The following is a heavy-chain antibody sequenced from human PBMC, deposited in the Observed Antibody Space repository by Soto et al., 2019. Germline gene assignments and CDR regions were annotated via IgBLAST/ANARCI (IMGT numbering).Heavy chain of an antibody. CDR3: ARASSSSSAADS. CDR1: GYTFTSYG. CDR2: ISNNNGDT. J-gene: IGHJ4*02. D-gene: IGHD6-6*01. Sequence: ASVKVSCKASGYTFTSYGTSWVRQAPGQGLEWMGWISNNNGDTNYAQKFQGRVTITADESTSTAYMELSSLRSEDTAVYYCARASSSSSAADSWGQGTLVTVSS. V-gene: IGHV1-18*01.